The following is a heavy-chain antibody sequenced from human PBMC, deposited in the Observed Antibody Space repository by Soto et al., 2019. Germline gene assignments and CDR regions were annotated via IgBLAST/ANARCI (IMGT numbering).Heavy chain of an antibody. D-gene: IGHD3-3*01. CDR2: IYYSGST. Sequence: LSLTCTVSGGSISSGDYYWSWIRQPPGKGLEWIGYIYYSGSTYYNPSLESRVTISVDTSKNQFSLKLSSVTAADTAVYYCASNILEWSLKPYYYYGMDVWGQGTTVTVSS. CDR1: GGSISSGDYY. CDR3: ASNILEWSLKPYYYYGMDV. J-gene: IGHJ6*02. V-gene: IGHV4-30-4*01.